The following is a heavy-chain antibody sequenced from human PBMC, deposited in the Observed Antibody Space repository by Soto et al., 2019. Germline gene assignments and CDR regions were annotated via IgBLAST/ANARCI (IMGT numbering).Heavy chain of an antibody. CDR1: GGSISSGGYS. CDR2: IYHSGST. D-gene: IGHD1-26*01. J-gene: IGHJ4*02. V-gene: IGHV4-30-2*01. Sequence: PSETLSLTCAVSGGSISSGGYSWSWIRQPPGKGLEWIGYIYHSGSTYYNPSLKSRVTISVDRSKNQFSLKLSSVTAADTAVYYCASQQWELLSFDYWGQGTLVTVSS. CDR3: ASQQWELLSFDY.